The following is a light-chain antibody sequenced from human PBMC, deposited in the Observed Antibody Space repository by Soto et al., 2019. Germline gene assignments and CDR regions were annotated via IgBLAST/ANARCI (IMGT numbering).Light chain of an antibody. CDR3: QQYESQST. CDR1: QSVGRW. Sequence: DVQMTQSPSTLSASVGDKITITCRASQSVGRWLAWYQQKPGKAPEVLIYKASTLKYGVPSRFSGSGSGTEFSLTISSLQPDDFATYFCQQYESQSTFGQGTKVAIK. J-gene: IGKJ1*01. CDR2: KAS. V-gene: IGKV1-5*03.